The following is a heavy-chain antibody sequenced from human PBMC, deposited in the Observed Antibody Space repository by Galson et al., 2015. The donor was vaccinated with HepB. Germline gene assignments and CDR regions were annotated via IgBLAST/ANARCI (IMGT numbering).Heavy chain of an antibody. D-gene: IGHD2/OR15-2a*01. J-gene: IGHJ6*02. CDR1: EFAFGSYA. CDR3: SKGRFYDTNYSPPPAYYYYGMNV. CDR2: ISNSGEST. V-gene: IGHV3-23*01. Sequence: SLRLSCAASEFAFGSYAMSWVRQAPGKGLEWVSAISNSGESTFYADSVKGRFTISRDNSENTLCLLMHSLRVEDTAVYYCSKGRFYDTNYSPPPAYYYYGMNVWAKGPRSPSP.